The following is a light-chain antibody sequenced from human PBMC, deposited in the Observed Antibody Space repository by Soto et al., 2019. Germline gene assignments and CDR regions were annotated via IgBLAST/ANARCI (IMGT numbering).Light chain of an antibody. CDR2: DAS. CDR1: QSVDIS. V-gene: IGKV3-11*01. CDR3: QQRSSWPT. J-gene: IGKJ5*01. Sequence: EIVLTQSPATLSVSPGERVTLSCRASQSVDISLAWYQQKPGQAPRLLISDASDRAAGVPVRFSGSGSGTDFTLTISSLEPEDSAVYYCQQRSSWPTFGQGTRLENK.